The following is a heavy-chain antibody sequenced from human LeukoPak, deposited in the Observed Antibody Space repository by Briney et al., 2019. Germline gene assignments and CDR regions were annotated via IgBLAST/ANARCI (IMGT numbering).Heavy chain of an antibody. CDR1: GYTFTSYG. Sequence: EASVKVSCKASGYTFTSYGISWVRQASGQGLEWMGWISAYNGNTNYAQKLQGRVTMTTDTSTSTAYMELRSLRSDDTAVYYCARDPDDRYSSSMDVWGQGTLVTVSS. CDR2: ISAYNGNT. J-gene: IGHJ4*02. V-gene: IGHV1-18*01. CDR3: ARDPDDRYSSSMDV. D-gene: IGHD6-6*01.